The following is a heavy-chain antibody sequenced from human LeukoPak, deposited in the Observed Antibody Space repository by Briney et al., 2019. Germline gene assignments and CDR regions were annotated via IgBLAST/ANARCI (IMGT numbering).Heavy chain of an antibody. V-gene: IGHV3-30-3*01. Sequence: GGSLRLSCAASGFTFRNAWMSWVRQAPGKGLEWVAFISYDGSIRNYADPEKGRFTISRDNSKNTLYLQLNSLRTEDTALYYCARGVGSYGNDYNYGMDVWGRGTMVIVSS. J-gene: IGHJ6*02. D-gene: IGHD5-18*01. CDR2: ISYDGSIR. CDR1: GFTFRNAW. CDR3: ARGVGSYGNDYNYGMDV.